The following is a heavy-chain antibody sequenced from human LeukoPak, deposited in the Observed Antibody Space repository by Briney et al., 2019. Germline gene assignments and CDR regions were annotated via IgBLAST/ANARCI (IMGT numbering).Heavy chain of an antibody. Sequence: GGALRLSCVASGFIFDDYGMSWVRQAPGKGLEWISGINRNGASIAYADSVKGRFTISRDNAKNSLYLQMNSLRAGDTALYYCTRSSTEADWGQGTRVTVSS. J-gene: IGHJ4*02. D-gene: IGHD6-19*01. CDR2: INRNGASI. CDR1: GFIFDDYG. CDR3: TRSSTEAD. V-gene: IGHV3-20*04.